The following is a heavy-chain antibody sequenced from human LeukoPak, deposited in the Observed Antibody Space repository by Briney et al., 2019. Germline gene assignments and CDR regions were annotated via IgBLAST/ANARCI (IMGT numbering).Heavy chain of an antibody. CDR2: IYSSGST. CDR1: GGSISGYY. V-gene: IGHV4-59*01. Sequence: PSETLSLTCTVSGGSISGYYWSWIRQPPGKGLEWIGYIYSSGSTNYNPSLKSRVTISVDTSKNQLSLKLNSMTAADTAVYYCARLDVWGQGTTVTVSS. CDR3: ARLDV. J-gene: IGHJ6*02.